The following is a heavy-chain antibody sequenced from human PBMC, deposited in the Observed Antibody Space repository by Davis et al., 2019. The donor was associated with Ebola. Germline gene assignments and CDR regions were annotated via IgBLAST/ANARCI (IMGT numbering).Heavy chain of an antibody. Sequence: ASVKVSCKASGYTFTSYGISWVRQAPGQGLEWMGWISAYNGNTNYAQKLQGRFTISRHNSKNTLYLQMNSLRAEDTAVYYCHTVYYYYGMDVWGQGTTVTVSS. CDR2: ISAYNGNT. CDR3: HTVYYYYGMDV. V-gene: IGHV1-18*01. D-gene: IGHD4-17*01. J-gene: IGHJ6*02. CDR1: GYTFTSYG.